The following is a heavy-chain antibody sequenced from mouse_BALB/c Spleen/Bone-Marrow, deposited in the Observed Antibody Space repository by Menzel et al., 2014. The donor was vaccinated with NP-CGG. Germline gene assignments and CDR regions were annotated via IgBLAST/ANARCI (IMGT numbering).Heavy chain of an antibody. D-gene: IGHD4-1*01. CDR1: GYVFTNYL. Sequence: QVQLQQSGAELVRPGTSVKVSCKASGYVFTNYLIEWVKQGPGQGLEWIGVINAGSGGTDYSEKFKGEATLTADKSSSTAYMQLSSLTSDDSAVYFCARSLTGKKTFEYWGQGTTLTVSS. J-gene: IGHJ2*01. CDR3: ARSLTGKKTFEY. CDR2: INAGSGGT. V-gene: IGHV1-54*01.